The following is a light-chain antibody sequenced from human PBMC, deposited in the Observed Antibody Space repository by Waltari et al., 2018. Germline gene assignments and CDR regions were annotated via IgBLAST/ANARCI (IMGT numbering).Light chain of an antibody. J-gene: IGKJ4*01. Sequence: TCRASESGKNNVAWYQHQPGKAPKVLVHKASRLESGVASRFSGSGYVTEFTLTISSLEPDDFATYYCHQYNTLPLTFGGGTKVEIK. V-gene: IGKV1-5*03. CDR3: HQYNTLPLT. CDR2: KAS. CDR1: ESGKNN.